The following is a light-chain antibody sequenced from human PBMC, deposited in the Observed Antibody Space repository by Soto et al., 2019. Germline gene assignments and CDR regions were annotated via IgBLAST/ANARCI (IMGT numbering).Light chain of an antibody. J-gene: IGKJ5*01. Sequence: IQLTQFPSSLSASVGDRVTITCRASQGVSSHLAWHQQKPGKAPKLLISEVSTLQSGVPSWCSGSGSGTDFTLTIGSLQPEDFETYYCQHQNSYPITFGQAKVLESK. CDR1: QGVSSH. CDR3: QHQNSYPIT. CDR2: EVS. V-gene: IGKV1-9*01.